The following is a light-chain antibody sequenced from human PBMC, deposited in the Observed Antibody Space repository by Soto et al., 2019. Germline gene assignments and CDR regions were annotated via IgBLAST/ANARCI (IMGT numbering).Light chain of an antibody. CDR1: QSVSSN. V-gene: IGKV3D-15*01. CDR2: GAS. Sequence: EIVMTRSPVTLSVSPGERATLSCRASQSVSSNLAWYQQKPGQAPRRVVYGASTWATGVPPRFTGSGSGTEFTLTISGLQSEDFAVYYCQQYKSWPITFGQGTRLEI. J-gene: IGKJ5*01. CDR3: QQYKSWPIT.